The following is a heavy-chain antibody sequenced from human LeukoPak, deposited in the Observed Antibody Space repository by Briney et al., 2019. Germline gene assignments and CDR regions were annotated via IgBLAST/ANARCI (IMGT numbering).Heavy chain of an antibody. CDR2: IYTSGST. CDR3: ARCDSSGWSSSNWFDP. D-gene: IGHD6-19*01. V-gene: IGHV4-4*09. CDR1: GGSISSYY. J-gene: IGHJ5*02. Sequence: SETLSLTCTVSGGSISSYYWSWIRQPPGKGLEWIGYIYTSGSTNYNPPPKSRVTISVDTSKNQFSLKLSSVTAADTAVYYCARCDSSGWSSSNWFDPWGQGTLVTVSS.